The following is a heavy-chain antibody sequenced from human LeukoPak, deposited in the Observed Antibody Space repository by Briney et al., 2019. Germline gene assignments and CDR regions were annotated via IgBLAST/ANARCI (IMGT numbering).Heavy chain of an antibody. CDR2: ITGGGGRK. CDR3: AKMKGQGLQWHYSMVV. D-gene: IGHD4-11*01. CDR1: GLTFSNFA. Sequence: GGSLRLSCAASGLTFSNFAMSWVRQAPGKGLEWVSVITGGGGRKFYADPVKGRFTISRANSRNTLYLQMTILRADHAAVYYLAKMKGQGLQWHYSMVVWGKGNTVTVSS. J-gene: IGHJ6*03. V-gene: IGHV3-23*01.